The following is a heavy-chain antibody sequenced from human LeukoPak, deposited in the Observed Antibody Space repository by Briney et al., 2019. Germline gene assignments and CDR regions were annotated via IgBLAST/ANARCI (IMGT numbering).Heavy chain of an antibody. CDR2: IYYSGTT. CDR1: AGSISSGSYF. V-gene: IGHV4-39*07. Sequence: NASETLSLTCTVSAGSISSGSYFWGWIRQPPGKGLEWIGSIYYSGTTYYNPSLKSRVTMTVDTSTNQFSLELSSVTAADTAVYYCAREAPGHTTTYNSFDPWGQGTLVTVSS. CDR3: AREAPGHTTTYNSFDP. J-gene: IGHJ5*02. D-gene: IGHD4-11*01.